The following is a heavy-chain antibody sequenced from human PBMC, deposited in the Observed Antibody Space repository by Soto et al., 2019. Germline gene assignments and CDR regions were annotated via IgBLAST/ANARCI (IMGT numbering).Heavy chain of an antibody. CDR2: IWYDGSNK. D-gene: IGHD3-22*01. Sequence: PGGSLRLSCAASGFTFSSYGMHWVRQAPGKGLEWVAVIWYDGSNKYYADSVKGRFTISRDNSKNTLYLQMNSLRAEDTAVYYCARALSDYDSSGYFDYWGQGT. CDR1: GFTFSSYG. CDR3: ARALSDYDSSGYFDY. J-gene: IGHJ4*02. V-gene: IGHV3-33*01.